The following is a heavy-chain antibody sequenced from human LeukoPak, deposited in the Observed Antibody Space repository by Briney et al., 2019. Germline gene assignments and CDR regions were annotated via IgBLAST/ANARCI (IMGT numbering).Heavy chain of an antibody. D-gene: IGHD3-3*01. V-gene: IGHV3-23*01. J-gene: IGHJ5*02. CDR3: ASRTVSGYYWFDP. CDR1: GFTFSSYA. Sequence: GGSLRLSCAASGFTFSSYAMSWVRQAPGKGLGWVSGISGSGGSTYYADSVKGRFTISRDNSKNTLYLQMNSLRAEDTAVYYCASRTVSGYYWFDPWGQGTLVTVSS. CDR2: ISGSGGST.